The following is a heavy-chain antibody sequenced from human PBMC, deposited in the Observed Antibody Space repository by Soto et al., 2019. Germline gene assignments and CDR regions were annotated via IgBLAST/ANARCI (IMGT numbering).Heavy chain of an antibody. CDR2: VNHSGGHT. CDR3: ARGGHVVDIYATLNY. V-gene: IGHV1-46*01. J-gene: IGHJ4*01. D-gene: IGHD2-2*01. CDR1: GDTFTDYY. Sequence: QVQLMQSGAEVKKPGASVKGSCKASGDTFTDYYIHWVRQAPGQGLEWMGTVNHSGGHTTYATHFLRRATQTREMYCKSHYKAVTSLTPDDTAIDEYARGGHVVDIYATLNYWGQATLINVAS.